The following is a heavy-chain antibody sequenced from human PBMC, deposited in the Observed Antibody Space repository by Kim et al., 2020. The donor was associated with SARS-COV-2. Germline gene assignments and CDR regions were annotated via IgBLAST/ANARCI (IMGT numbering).Heavy chain of an antibody. D-gene: IGHD2-2*01. CDR3: AKDQGGGVVVPADPKAHSYGMDV. CDR2: IWYDGSNK. J-gene: IGHJ6*02. CDR1: GFTFSSYG. Sequence: GGSLRLSCAASGFTFSSYGMHWVRKAPGKGLEWVAVIWYDGSNKYYADSVKGRFTISRDNSKNTLYLQMNSLRAEDTAVYYCAKDQGGGVVVPADPKAHSYGMDVWGQGTTVTVSS. V-gene: IGHV3-33*06.